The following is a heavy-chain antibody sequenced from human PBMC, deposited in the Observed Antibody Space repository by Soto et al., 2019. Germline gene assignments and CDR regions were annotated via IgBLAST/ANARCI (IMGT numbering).Heavy chain of an antibody. V-gene: IGHV3-30*18. CDR2: ISYDGSDK. CDR1: GFTFNSYG. CDR3: SKDLDGLQGLVDSSFCFDY. Sequence: QVQLVESGGGVVQPGRSLRLSCAASGFTFNSYGMHWVRQAPGKGLEWVAVISYDGSDKYYADSVKGRFTISRDNSKTTLYLQMNSLRAEDTAVYYCSKDLDGLQGLVDSSFCFDYWGQGTLVTVSS. J-gene: IGHJ4*02. D-gene: IGHD3-16*02.